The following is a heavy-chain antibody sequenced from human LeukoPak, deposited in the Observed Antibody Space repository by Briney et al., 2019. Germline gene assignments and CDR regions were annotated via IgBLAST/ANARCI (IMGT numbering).Heavy chain of an antibody. CDR1: GYTFTGYY. V-gene: IGHV1-2*02. D-gene: IGHD3-22*01. CDR3: ARVEIWYYYDSSGYPFDY. CDR2: INPNSGGT. J-gene: IGHJ4*02. Sequence: GASVKVSCKASGYTFTGYYMHWVRQAPGQGLEWMGWINPNSGGTNYAQKFQGRVTMTRDTSISTAYMELSRLRSDDTAVYYRARVEIWYYYDSSGYPFDYWGQGTLVTVSS.